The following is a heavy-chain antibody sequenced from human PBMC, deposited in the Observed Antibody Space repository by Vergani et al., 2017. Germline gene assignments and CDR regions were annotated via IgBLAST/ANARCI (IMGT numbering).Heavy chain of an antibody. Sequence: EVQLVESGGGLVQPGGSLRLSCAASGFTFSSNYMSWVRQAPGKGLEWVSVIYSGGSTYYADYVKGRFTISRDNSMNTLYLQMNSLRAEDTAVYYSARESRAAGDAFDIWGQGTMVTVSS. CDR2: IYSGGST. V-gene: IGHV3-66*01. CDR3: ARESRAAGDAFDI. J-gene: IGHJ3*02. D-gene: IGHD6-13*01. CDR1: GFTFSSNY.